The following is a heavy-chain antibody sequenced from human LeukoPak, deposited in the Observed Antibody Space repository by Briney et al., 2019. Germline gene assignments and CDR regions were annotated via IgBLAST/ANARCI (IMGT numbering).Heavy chain of an antibody. CDR2: NSGGSS. Sequence: GGSLRLSCAASGFTFSTYGVYWVRQAPGKGLEWVSSNSGGSSYYADSVKGRFTISRDNSKNTLYLQMNSLRAEDAAVYYCAKGPIRGPLDPWGQGTLVTVSS. V-gene: IGHV3-23*01. CDR1: GFTFSTYG. CDR3: AKGPIRGPLDP. D-gene: IGHD2-15*01. J-gene: IGHJ5*02.